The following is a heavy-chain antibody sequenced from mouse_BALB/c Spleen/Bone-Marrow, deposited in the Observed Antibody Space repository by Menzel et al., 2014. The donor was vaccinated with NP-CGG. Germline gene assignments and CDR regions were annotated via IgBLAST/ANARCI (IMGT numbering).Heavy chain of an antibody. V-gene: IGHV5-12-2*01. CDR3: ARLPFDY. CDR1: GFTFSSYT. Sequence: EVKVVESGGGLVQPGGSLKLSCAASGFTFSSYTMSWVRQTPEKRLEWVAYISNSGGSIYYPDTVKGRFTISRDNAKNTLYLQMSSLKSEDTAMYYCARLPFDYWGQGTTLTVPS. CDR2: ISNSGGSI. J-gene: IGHJ2*01.